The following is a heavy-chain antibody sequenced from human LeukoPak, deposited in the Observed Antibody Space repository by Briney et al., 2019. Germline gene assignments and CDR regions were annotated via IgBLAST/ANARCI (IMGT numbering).Heavy chain of an antibody. Sequence: SETLSLTCTVSGGSICSSSYYWGWIRQPPGKGLEWIGSIYYSGGTYYNPSLKSRVTISVDTSKNQFSLKLSSVTAADTAVYYCARRRISYDSSGYNYWGQGTLVTVSS. D-gene: IGHD3-22*01. CDR3: ARRRISYDSSGYNY. CDR1: GGSICSSSYY. CDR2: IYYSGGT. V-gene: IGHV4-39*01. J-gene: IGHJ4*02.